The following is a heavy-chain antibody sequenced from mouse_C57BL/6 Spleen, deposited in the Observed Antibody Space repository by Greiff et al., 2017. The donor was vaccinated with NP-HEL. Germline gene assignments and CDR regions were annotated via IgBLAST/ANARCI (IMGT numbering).Heavy chain of an antibody. J-gene: IGHJ3*01. CDR2: INPSSGYT. Sequence: QVQLQQSGAELARPGASVKMSCKASGSTFTSYTMHWVNQRPGQGLEWIGYINPSSGYTKYNQKFKDKATLTADKSSSTAYMQLSSLTSEDSAVYYCARSDYSNYGGFAYWGQGTLVTVSA. D-gene: IGHD2-5*01. CDR1: GSTFTSYT. CDR3: ARSDYSNYGGFAY. V-gene: IGHV1-4*01.